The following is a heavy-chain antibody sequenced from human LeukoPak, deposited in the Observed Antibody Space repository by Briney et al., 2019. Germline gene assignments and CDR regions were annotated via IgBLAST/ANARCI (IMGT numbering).Heavy chain of an antibody. V-gene: IGHV4-39*07. D-gene: IGHD6-13*01. J-gene: IGHJ4*02. CDR3: ARVWSSGAVSATGLFDD. CDR2: IYYTGTT. Sequence: PSETLSLTCTVSGGSISNTAYYWGWIRRPPGKGLEWLGNIYYTGTTSYNPSLKGRVTISVDTSKNQFSLNLNSMTAADTAVYYCARVWSSGAVSATGLFDDWGQGTLVTVSS. CDR1: GGSISNTAYY.